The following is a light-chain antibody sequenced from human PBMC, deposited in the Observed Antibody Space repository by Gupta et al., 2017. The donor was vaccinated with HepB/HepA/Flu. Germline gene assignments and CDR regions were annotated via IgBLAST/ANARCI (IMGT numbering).Light chain of an antibody. Sequence: SYVLTQPPSVSVAPGKTARITCGGNDIGDKGVQWFQQKSGQAPGLLFYDDSDRPSAIPERLSGSNSGTTATLTISRVEVGDEADYYCQVWDASSDIWVFGGGTKLTVL. V-gene: IGLV3-21*03. CDR2: DDS. CDR3: QVWDASSDIWV. J-gene: IGLJ3*02. CDR1: DIGDKG.